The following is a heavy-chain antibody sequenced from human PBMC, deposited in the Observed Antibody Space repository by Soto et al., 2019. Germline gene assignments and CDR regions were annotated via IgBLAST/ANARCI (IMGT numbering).Heavy chain of an antibody. V-gene: IGHV4-4*02. CDR2: IYHSGIT. CDR1: GASISSSYW. Sequence: QVQLQESGPGLVKPSGTLSLTCAVSGASISSSYWWSWVRQSPGKGLEWIGEIYHSGITNYNPSLKSRVTMSLDTSNNHVSLHLNSVTAADTAVYYCARVMTAVLTTFDYWGQGALVIVSS. CDR3: ARVMTAVLTTFDY. D-gene: IGHD4-17*01. J-gene: IGHJ4*02.